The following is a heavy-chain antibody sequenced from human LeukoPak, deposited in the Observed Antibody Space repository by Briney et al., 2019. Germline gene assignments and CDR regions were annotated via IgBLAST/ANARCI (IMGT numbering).Heavy chain of an antibody. CDR1: GYSISSGHY. V-gene: IGHV4-38-2*02. J-gene: IGHJ3*02. Sequence: RTSETLPLTCNVSGYSISSGHYWGWIRQSPGQGLEWIGNIFHSGSTYYNPSLRSRVTISVDTSKNQFSLKLTSLTAADTAVYYCARFEGSTWGDAFDIWGQGTMVTVSS. CDR2: IFHSGST. D-gene: IGHD3-16*01. CDR3: ARFEGSTWGDAFDI.